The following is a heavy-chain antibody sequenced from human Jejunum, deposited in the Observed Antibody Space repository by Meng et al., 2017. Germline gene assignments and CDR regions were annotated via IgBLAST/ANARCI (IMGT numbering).Heavy chain of an antibody. CDR3: ARAPGYCSGGSCFPCDY. D-gene: IGHD2-15*01. Sequence: GGSLRPSCAASGFTFGTYWMTWVRQAPGKGLEWVANIKQDGSEKYYVDSVNGRFTISRDNTKNSLYLQMDSLRVEDTAVYYCARAPGYCSGGSCFPCDYWGQGTLVTVSS. CDR1: GFTFGTYW. V-gene: IGHV3-7*01. CDR2: IKQDGSEK. J-gene: IGHJ4*02.